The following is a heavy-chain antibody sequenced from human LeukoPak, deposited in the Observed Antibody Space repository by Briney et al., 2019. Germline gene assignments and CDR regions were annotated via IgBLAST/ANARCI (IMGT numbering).Heavy chain of an antibody. J-gene: IGHJ4*02. CDR1: GVSISISNYY. Sequence: PSETLSLTCIVSGVSISISNYYWGWIRQPPGKGLEWIGNIYHSGSTYYNPSLKSRVSISVDTSKNQFSLRLSSVTAADTAVYYCASQRWVVVAATIDYWGQGTLVTVSS. CDR3: ASQRWVVVAATIDY. D-gene: IGHD2-15*01. CDR2: IYHSGST. V-gene: IGHV4-39*07.